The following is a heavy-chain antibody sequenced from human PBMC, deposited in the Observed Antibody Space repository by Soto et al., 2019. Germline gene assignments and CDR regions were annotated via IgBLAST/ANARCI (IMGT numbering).Heavy chain of an antibody. D-gene: IGHD2-2*02. CDR2: VYPSDSGV. CDR1: GYRFTSSW. CDR3: TKGAKYCTNTSCYIPSLPWFDP. Sequence: RGESLKISCQGSGYRFTSSWIGWVRQMPGKGLEWLGNVYPSDSGVRYSPSFEGRVTISADNSINTAYLHLLNLKASDTAIYYCTKGAKYCTNTSCYIPSLPWFDPWGQGALVTVSS. V-gene: IGHV5-51*01. J-gene: IGHJ5*02.